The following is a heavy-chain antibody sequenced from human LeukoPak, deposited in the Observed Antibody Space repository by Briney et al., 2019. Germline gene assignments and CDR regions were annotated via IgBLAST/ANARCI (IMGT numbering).Heavy chain of an antibody. Sequence: GGSLRLSCAASGFTFNSYAINWVRQAPGKGLEWVSTVSLTGGTTFHADSVKGRFTISRDNAKNSLYLQMSSLRAEDTAVYYCARKQGARQDLDYWGQGTLVTVSS. CDR3: ARKQGARQDLDY. D-gene: IGHD1-26*01. CDR2: VSLTGGTT. V-gene: IGHV3-21*01. CDR1: GFTFNSYA. J-gene: IGHJ4*02.